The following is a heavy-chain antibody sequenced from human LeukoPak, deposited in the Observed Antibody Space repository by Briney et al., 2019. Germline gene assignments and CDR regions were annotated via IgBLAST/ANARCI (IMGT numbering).Heavy chain of an antibody. CDR1: GGSISSYY. CDR2: IYTSGST. V-gene: IGHV4-4*07. Sequence: SETLSLTCTVSGGSISSYYWSWIRQPAGKGLEWIGRIYTSGSTNYNPSLKSRVTMSVDTSKNQFSLKLSSVTAADAAVDYCVRDGGGLWFGGPEDWYFDLWGRGTLVAVSS. CDR3: VRDGGGLWFGGPEDWYFDL. D-gene: IGHD3-10*01. J-gene: IGHJ2*01.